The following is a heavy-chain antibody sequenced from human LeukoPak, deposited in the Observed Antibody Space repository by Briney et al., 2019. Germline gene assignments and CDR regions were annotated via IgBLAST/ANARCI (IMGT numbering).Heavy chain of an antibody. Sequence: GASVKVSCKASGYTFTSYDINWVRQATGQGLEWMGWMNPNSGNTGYAQKFQGRVTMTRNTSISTAYMELSSLRSEDTAVYYCATRPGSDYYDSSGYYADYWGQGTLVTVSS. J-gene: IGHJ4*02. CDR1: GYTFTSYD. V-gene: IGHV1-8*01. CDR2: MNPNSGNT. CDR3: ATRPGSDYYDSSGYYADY. D-gene: IGHD3-22*01.